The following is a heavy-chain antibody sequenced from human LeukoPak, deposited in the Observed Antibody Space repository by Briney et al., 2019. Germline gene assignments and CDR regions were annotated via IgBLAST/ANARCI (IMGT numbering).Heavy chain of an antibody. J-gene: IGHJ6*03. CDR3: ARSSGRSPNRDYMDV. Sequence: ASVTVSCKASGYTFSDSFMHWVRQAPGQGPEWMGWINPVSGDTNFAQRFQGRVTMTRDTSTSTVYMELSSLRSEDTAVYYCARSSGRSPNRDYMDVWGKGTTVTISS. D-gene: IGHD1-14*01. CDR1: GYTFSDSF. V-gene: IGHV1-2*02. CDR2: INPVSGDT.